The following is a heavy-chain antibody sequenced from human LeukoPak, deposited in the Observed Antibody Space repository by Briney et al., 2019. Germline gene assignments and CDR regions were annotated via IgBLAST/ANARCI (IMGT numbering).Heavy chain of an antibody. J-gene: IGHJ4*02. D-gene: IGHD6-19*01. CDR1: GFTVSSNY. V-gene: IGHV3-53*04. Sequence: GGSLRLSCAASGFTVSSNYMSWVRQAPGKGLEWVSVIYSGGSTFYADSVKGRFTISRHNSMNTLYLQVNSLRAEDTAVYYCARGAPGSGWYYFDYWGQGTLVTVSS. CDR2: IYSGGST. CDR3: ARGAPGSGWYYFDY.